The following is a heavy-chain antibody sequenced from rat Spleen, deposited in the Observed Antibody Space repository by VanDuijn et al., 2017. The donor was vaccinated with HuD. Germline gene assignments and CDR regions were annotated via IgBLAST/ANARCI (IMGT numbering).Heavy chain of an antibody. CDR2: ISPSGVT. CDR3: TRGGNYAMDA. V-gene: IGHV5-25*01. Sequence: EVQLVESDGGLVQPGRSLKLSCAASGFTFSDYYMAWVRQAPTKGLEWVASISPSGVTYYRDSVKGRFTVSRDDAQNTLYLQMNSLRSEDTATYYCTRGGNYAMDAWGQGASVTVSS. J-gene: IGHJ4*01. CDR1: GFTFSDYY.